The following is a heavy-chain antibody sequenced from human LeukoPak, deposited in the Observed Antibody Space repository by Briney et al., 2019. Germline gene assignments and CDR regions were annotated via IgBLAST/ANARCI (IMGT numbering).Heavy chain of an antibody. CDR1: GYTFTDYY. CDR3: ASTEAYSSGWQQGNYFDY. CDR2: IIPIFGTA. J-gene: IGHJ4*02. Sequence: ASMKVSCKASGYTFTDYYIHWVRQAPGQGLEWMGGIIPIFGTANYAQKFQGRVTITADKSTSTAYMELSSLRSEDTAVYYCASTEAYSSGWQQGNYFDYWGQGTLVTVSS. D-gene: IGHD6-19*01. V-gene: IGHV1-69*06.